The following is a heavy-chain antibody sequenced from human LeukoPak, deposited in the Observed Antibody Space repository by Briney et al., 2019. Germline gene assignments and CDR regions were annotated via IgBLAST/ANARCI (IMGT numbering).Heavy chain of an antibody. V-gene: IGHV5-10-1*01. CDR3: AKQPEGTWFDP. J-gene: IGHJ5*02. D-gene: IGHD1-1*01. Sequence: GESLKISCKGSGYSFTSNWISWVRQMPGKGLEWMGRIDPSDSYTNYSPSFQGHVTISADKSISTAYLQWSSLKASDTAMYYCAKQPEGTWFDPWGQGTLVTVSS. CDR1: GYSFTSNW. CDR2: IDPSDSYT.